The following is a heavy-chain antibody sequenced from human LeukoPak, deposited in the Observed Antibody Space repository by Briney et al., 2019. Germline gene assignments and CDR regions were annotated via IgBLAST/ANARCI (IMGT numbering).Heavy chain of an antibody. CDR3: AKDYTVCAGDCSAPGDAFDL. D-gene: IGHD2-21*02. V-gene: IGHV3-23*01. CDR1: GVRFCIYA. CDR2: ISGSGDDSSSGGTT. Sequence: PGGSLRLSCVASGVRFCIYAMCSVRQSPGKGLEWVSGISGSGDDSSSGGTTHYEDSVRGRFTISRDNSKNTLHLEMNSLRVEDTGLYYCAKDYTVCAGDCSAPGDAFDLWGQGTMVTVSS. J-gene: IGHJ3*01.